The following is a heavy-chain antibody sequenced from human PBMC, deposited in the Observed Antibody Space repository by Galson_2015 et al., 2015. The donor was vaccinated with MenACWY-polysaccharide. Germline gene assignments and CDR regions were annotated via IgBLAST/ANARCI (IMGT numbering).Heavy chain of an antibody. J-gene: IGHJ5*02. Sequence: ETLSLTCTVSGGSISVSGSYWGWIRQPPGKGLEWIGTIDYNEHTYYKSSLRGRVIISQDKSRNQVFLKLTSVTAADTAVYYCARLTPTFSSGWRINWFDPWGQGSLVSVSS. V-gene: IGHV4-39*07. D-gene: IGHD6-25*01. CDR2: IDYNEHT. CDR1: GGSISVSGSY. CDR3: ARLTPTFSSGWRINWFDP.